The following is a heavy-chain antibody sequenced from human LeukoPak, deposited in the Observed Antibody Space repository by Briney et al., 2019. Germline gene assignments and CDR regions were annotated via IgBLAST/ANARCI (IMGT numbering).Heavy chain of an antibody. Sequence: GGSLRLSCAASGFTFSSYSMSWVRQAPGKGLEWVSGISGSGGSTDYADSVKGRFTISRDNSKNTLYLQMNSLRAEDTAVYYCARDLSVGSYYDDYFDYWGQGTLVTVSS. CDR3: ARDLSVGSYYDDYFDY. V-gene: IGHV3-23*01. CDR1: GFTFSSYS. D-gene: IGHD1-26*01. J-gene: IGHJ4*02. CDR2: ISGSGGST.